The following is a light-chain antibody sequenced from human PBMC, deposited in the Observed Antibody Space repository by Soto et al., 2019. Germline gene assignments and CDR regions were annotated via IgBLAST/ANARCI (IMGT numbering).Light chain of an antibody. CDR1: SNDVGAFDY. J-gene: IGLJ2*01. Sequence: QSALNQPASVSASPGQSISISCTGTSNDVGAFDYVSWYQQHPGKAPKLIIFEVFNRPSGVSTRFSGSKSGSTASLTISGLQAEDEADYFCSSYTTNNAHVFGGGTKVTVL. CDR3: SSYTTNNAHV. V-gene: IGLV2-14*01. CDR2: EVF.